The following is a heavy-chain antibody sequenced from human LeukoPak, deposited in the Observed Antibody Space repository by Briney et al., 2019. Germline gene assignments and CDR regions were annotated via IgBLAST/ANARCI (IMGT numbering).Heavy chain of an antibody. V-gene: IGHV1-46*01. J-gene: IGHJ4*02. CDR3: ARVVIQLGFDY. CDR1: GYTFTSYY. Sequence: ASVKVSCKASGYTFTSYYMHWVRQAPGQGLEWLGIINPSGGSTSYAQKFQGRVTMTRDTSTSTVYMELSSLRSEDTAVYCCARVVIQLGFDYWGQGTLVTVSS. CDR2: INPSGGST. D-gene: IGHD5-18*01.